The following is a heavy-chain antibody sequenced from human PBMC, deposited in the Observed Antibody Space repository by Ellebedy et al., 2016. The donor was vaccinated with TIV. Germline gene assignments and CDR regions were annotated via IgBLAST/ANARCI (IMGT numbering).Heavy chain of an antibody. J-gene: IGHJ4*02. CDR2: VNPSGTT. Sequence: MPSETLSLTCAVYGGSFTGYFWSWSRQPPGKGLEWIGEVNPSGTTHDNPSLTSRVTISVDTPKKQFYLRLTSVTAADTAVYYCARARGQYLYGSGSYFTNWGQGEMVTVSS. CDR1: GGSFTGYF. CDR3: ARARGQYLYGSGSYFTN. V-gene: IGHV4-34*01. D-gene: IGHD3-10*01.